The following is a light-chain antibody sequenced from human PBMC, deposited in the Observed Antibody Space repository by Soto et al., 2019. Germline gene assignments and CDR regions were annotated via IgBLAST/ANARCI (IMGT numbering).Light chain of an antibody. Sequence: QSVLTQPPSASGTPVQRVTISCSGSSSNIGSNYVYWYQQLPGTAPKLLIYRNNQRPSGVPDRFSGSKSGTSASLAISGLRSEDEADYYCAAWDDSLSGIYVFGTGTKVTVL. CDR2: RNN. CDR3: AAWDDSLSGIYV. J-gene: IGLJ1*01. V-gene: IGLV1-47*01. CDR1: SSNIGSNY.